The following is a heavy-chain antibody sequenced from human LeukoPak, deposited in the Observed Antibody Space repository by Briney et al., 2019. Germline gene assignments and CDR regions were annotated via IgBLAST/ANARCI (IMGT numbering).Heavy chain of an antibody. J-gene: IGHJ6*02. D-gene: IGHD3-3*01. CDR1: GGSISSSSYY. Sequence: SETLSLTCTVSGGSISSSSYYWGWIRQPPGKGLEWIGSIYYSGSTYYNPSLKSRVTISVDTSKNQFSLKLSSVTAADTAVYYCARGGLSYVLRFLEWFTYGMDVWGQGTTVTVSS. V-gene: IGHV4-39*07. CDR2: IYYSGST. CDR3: ARGGLSYVLRFLEWFTYGMDV.